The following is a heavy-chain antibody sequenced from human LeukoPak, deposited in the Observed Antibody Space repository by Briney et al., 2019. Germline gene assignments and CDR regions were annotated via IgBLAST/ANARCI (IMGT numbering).Heavy chain of an antibody. Sequence: PGGSLRLSCAASGFTFSSYGMHWVRQAPGKRLEWVAFIRYDGSNKYYADSVKGRFTISRDNSKNTLYLQMNSLRAEDTAVYYCAKDLNYYDSSGYSDYYYYMDVWGKGTTVTVSS. CDR1: GFTFSSYG. V-gene: IGHV3-30*02. J-gene: IGHJ6*03. D-gene: IGHD3-22*01. CDR3: AKDLNYYDSSGYSDYYYYMDV. CDR2: IRYDGSNK.